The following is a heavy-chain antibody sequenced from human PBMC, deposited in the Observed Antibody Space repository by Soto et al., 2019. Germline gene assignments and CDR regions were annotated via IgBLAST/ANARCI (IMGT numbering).Heavy chain of an antibody. CDR2: INHSGST. D-gene: IGHD3-10*01. CDR3: ARGRGGLQSPAAFDY. J-gene: IGHJ4*02. CDR1: GGSFSGYY. V-gene: IGHV4-34*01. Sequence: QVQLQQWGAGLLKPSETLSLTCAVYGGSFSGYYWSWIRQPPGKGLEWIGEINHSGSTNYNPSLKSRVTISVETSKNQFPLKRSSVTAADTAVYYCARGRGGLQSPAAFDYWGQGTLVTVSS.